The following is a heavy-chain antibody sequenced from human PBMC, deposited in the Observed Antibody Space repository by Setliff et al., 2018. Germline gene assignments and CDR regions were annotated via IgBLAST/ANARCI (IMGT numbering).Heavy chain of an antibody. J-gene: IGHJ6*03. D-gene: IGHD5-12*01. CDR1: GDSLSSGTQY. CDR3: AKVDIDYIMTRDNTWQYFFYMDV. Sequence: LSLTCSVLGDSLSSGTQYWAWIRQPPGKGLEWIGNINYSGSTYYNPSLKSRVTMSVDASKNQVSLKVTSVTAEDTAVYYCAKVDIDYIMTRDNTWQYFFYMDVWCRGTTVTVSS. V-gene: IGHV4-39*01. CDR2: INYSGST.